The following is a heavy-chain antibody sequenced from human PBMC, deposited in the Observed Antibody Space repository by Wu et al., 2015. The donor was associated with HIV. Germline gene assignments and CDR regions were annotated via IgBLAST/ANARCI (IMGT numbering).Heavy chain of an antibody. J-gene: IGHJ6*02. CDR2: VNPSGGTT. Sequence: QVQLVQSGAEVKKPGASVKLSCKASGYTFSSYYMHWVRQAPGQGLEWMGIVNPSGGTTNYAQTFEGRVTMTSDMSTSTVYMELSSLRSEDTAVYYCARLTQYYYYGMDVWGQGTDGHRLL. D-gene: IGHD2/OR15-2a*01. CDR3: ARLTQYYYYGMDV. CDR1: GYTFSSYY. V-gene: IGHV1-46*01.